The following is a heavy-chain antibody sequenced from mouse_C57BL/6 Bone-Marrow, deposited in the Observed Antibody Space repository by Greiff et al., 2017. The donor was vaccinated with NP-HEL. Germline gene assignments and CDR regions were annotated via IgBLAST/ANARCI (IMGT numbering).Heavy chain of an antibody. D-gene: IGHD2-1*01. CDR2: INYDGSST. CDR3: ARDYYGNYRAMDY. CDR1: GFTFSDYY. V-gene: IGHV5-16*01. J-gene: IGHJ4*01. Sequence: EVKLMESEGGLVQPGSSMKLSCTASGFTFSDYYMAWVRQVPEKGLEWVANINYDGSSTYYLDSLKSRFIISRDNAKNILYLQMSSLKSEDTATYYCARDYYGNYRAMDYWGQGTSVTVSS.